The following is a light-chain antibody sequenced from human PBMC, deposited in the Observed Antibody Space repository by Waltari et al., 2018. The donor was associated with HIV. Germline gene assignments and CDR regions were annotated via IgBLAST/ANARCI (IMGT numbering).Light chain of an antibody. Sequence: IVLTQSPATLSLSPGERATLSCRASQSVSSYLAWYQQKPGQAPRLLIYDASNRATGVPGRFSGSGSGTDFTLTITSLEPEDVAVYYCQQRSNWPHTFGQGTKLEI. J-gene: IGKJ2*01. CDR1: QSVSSY. V-gene: IGKV3-11*01. CDR3: QQRSNWPHT. CDR2: DAS.